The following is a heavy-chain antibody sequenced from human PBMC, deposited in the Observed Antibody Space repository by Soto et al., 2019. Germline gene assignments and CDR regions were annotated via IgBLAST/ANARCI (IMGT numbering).Heavy chain of an antibody. CDR2: ISYDGSNK. J-gene: IGHJ6*02. CDR1: GFTFSSYG. V-gene: IGHV3-30*18. CDR3: AKAGISVVPAAMLSGMDV. D-gene: IGHD2-2*01. Sequence: GGSLRLSCAASGFTFSSYGMHWVRQAPGKGLEWVAVISYDGSNKYYADSVKGRFTISRDNSKNTLYLQMNSLRAEDTAAYYCAKAGISVVPAAMLSGMDVWGQGTTVTVSS.